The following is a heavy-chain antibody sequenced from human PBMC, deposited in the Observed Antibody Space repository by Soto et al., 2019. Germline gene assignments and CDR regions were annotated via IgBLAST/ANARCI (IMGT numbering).Heavy chain of an antibody. Sequence: QVQLVESGGGVVQPGRSLRLSCAASGFTFSSYGMHWVRQAPGKGLEWVAVISYDGINKYYADSVKGRFTISRDNSKNTLYLQMTILRAEDTAVYYCAQSEYNWNDGFFDYWGQGTLVTVSS. J-gene: IGHJ4*02. CDR1: GFTFSSYG. CDR3: AQSEYNWNDGFFDY. D-gene: IGHD1-1*01. CDR2: ISYDGINK. V-gene: IGHV3-30*18.